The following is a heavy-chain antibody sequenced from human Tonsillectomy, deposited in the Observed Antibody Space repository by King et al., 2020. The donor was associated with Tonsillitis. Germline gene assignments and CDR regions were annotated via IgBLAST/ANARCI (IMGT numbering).Heavy chain of an antibody. Sequence: VQLQESDPGLVKPSETLSLTCTVSGGSISTYYWSWIRQPPGKGLEWIGYIYYSGSTIYNHSLKSRVTISVDTSKNQFSLKLSSVTAADTAVYYCARGSGYRYDSYYFDYWGQGTLVTVSS. J-gene: IGHJ4*02. V-gene: IGHV4-59*01. CDR1: GGSISTYY. CDR2: IYYSGST. D-gene: IGHD5-18*01. CDR3: ARGSGYRYDSYYFDY.